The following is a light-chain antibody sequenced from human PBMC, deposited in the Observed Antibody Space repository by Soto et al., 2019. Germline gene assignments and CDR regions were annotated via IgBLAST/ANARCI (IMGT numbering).Light chain of an antibody. Sequence: QSALTQPASVSGSPGQSITISCTGTSSDVGGYNYVSWYQQRPGKAPKLMIYDVNNRPSGVSNRFSASKSGNTASLTISGLHAEDEADYYCSSYSSTTTLVFGGGTKLTVL. CDR2: DVN. CDR1: SSDVGGYNY. CDR3: SSYSSTTTLV. V-gene: IGLV2-14*01. J-gene: IGLJ3*02.